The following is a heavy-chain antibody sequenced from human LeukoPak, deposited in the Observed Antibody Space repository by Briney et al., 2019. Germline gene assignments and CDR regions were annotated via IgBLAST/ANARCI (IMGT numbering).Heavy chain of an antibody. Sequence: SETLSLTCTVSGGSISSYYWSWIRQPAGSGLEWIGRIYTSGTTDYNPSLRTRVTISVDASRNQFSLNLSSVTAADTAVYYCARWSGSVTARNYYYYMGVWGEGTTVTVSS. V-gene: IGHV4-4*07. D-gene: IGHD6-6*01. CDR1: GGSISSYY. J-gene: IGHJ6*03. CDR2: IYTSGTT. CDR3: ARWSGSVTARNYYYYMGV.